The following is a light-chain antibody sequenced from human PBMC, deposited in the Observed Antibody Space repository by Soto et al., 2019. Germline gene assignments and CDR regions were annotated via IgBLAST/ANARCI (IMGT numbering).Light chain of an antibody. CDR1: SSDIGAYIH. Sequence: QSALTQPASVSGSPGQSIAVSCSGTSSDIGAYIHVSWYQQHPGKAPKLMIYDVSNRPSGVSDRFSGSKSGNTASLTISGLXXXDXAXYYCTSYTTSGTYVFGAGTKLTVL. V-gene: IGLV2-14*03. J-gene: IGLJ1*01. CDR2: DVS. CDR3: TSYTTSGTYV.